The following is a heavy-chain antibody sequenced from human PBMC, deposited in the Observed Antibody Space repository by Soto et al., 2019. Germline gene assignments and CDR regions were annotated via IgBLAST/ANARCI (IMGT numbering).Heavy chain of an antibody. D-gene: IGHD3-3*01. CDR2: ISGSGGDT. CDR1: GFSFEDYG. CDR3: AKHDFWTLYNTGLDS. Sequence: EVQLVESGGGLVQPGRSQRLSCAASGFSFEDYGMHWVRQAPGKGLEWVSSISGSGGDTKSADSVKGRFTISRDNFKNMLYLQMNSLRAEDTAVYYCAKHDFWTLYNTGLDSWGQGTLVTVSS. J-gene: IGHJ4*02. V-gene: IGHV3-23*04.